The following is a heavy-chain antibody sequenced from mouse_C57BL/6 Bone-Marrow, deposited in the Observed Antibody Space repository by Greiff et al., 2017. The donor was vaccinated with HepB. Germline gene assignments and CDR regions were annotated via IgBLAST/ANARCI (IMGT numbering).Heavy chain of an antibody. V-gene: IGHV1-47*01. CDR1: GYTFTTYP. CDR3: ASGGALLRFAY. D-gene: IGHD1-1*01. CDR2: FHPYNDDT. J-gene: IGHJ3*01. Sequence: VQLQESGAELVKPGASVKMSCKASGYTFTTYPIEWMKQNHGKSLEWIGNFHPYNDDTKYNEKFKGKATLTLEKSSSTVYLELSRLTSDDSAVYYCASGGALLRFAYWGQGTLVTVSA.